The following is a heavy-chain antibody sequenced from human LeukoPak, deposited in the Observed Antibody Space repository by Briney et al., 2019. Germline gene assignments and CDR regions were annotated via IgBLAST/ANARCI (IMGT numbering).Heavy chain of an antibody. CDR1: GGSFSGYY. CDR2: INHSGST. Sequence: SETLSLTCAVYGGSFSGYYWSWIRQPPGKGLEWIGEINHSGSTNYNPSLKSRVTISVDTSKNQFSLKLSSVTAADTAVYYCARGFGDYGDYNYWGQGTLVTVSS. J-gene: IGHJ4*02. D-gene: IGHD4-17*01. V-gene: IGHV4-34*01. CDR3: ARGFGDYGDYNY.